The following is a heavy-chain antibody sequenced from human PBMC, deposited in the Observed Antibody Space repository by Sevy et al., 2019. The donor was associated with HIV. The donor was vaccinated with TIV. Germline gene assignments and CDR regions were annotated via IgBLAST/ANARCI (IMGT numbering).Heavy chain of an antibody. CDR2: IYYSGMT. CDR3: ARAAAEYYYGMDV. J-gene: IGHJ6*02. Sequence: SETLSLTCTVSGVSISGYYWSWIRQSPGKGLERIGYIYYSGMTNYNPSLKSRVTISDDTSKNQFSLKLNSVTAADTAVYYCARAAAEYYYGMDVWGQGTKVTVSS. CDR1: GVSISGYY. V-gene: IGHV4-59*01. D-gene: IGHD6-25*01.